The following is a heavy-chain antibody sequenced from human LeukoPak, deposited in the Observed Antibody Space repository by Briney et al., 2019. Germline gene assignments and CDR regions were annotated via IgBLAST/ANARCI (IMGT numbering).Heavy chain of an antibody. CDR3: AREVRPNDY. D-gene: IGHD6-25*01. V-gene: IGHV3-23*01. Sequence: GGSRGPSGVASGFIFSSYPMSWVRQAPGKGLEWVSSISGSGGSTHYADSVKGRFTVSRDNSKNTLYLQMNSLRAEDTAVYYCAREVRPNDYWGQGTLVTVSS. J-gene: IGHJ4*02. CDR2: ISGSGGST. CDR1: GFIFSSYP.